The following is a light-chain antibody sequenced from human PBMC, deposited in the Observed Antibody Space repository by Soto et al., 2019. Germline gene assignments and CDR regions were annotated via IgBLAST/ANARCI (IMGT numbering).Light chain of an antibody. J-gene: IGKJ1*01. CDR3: QQYNRYAVT. CDR1: QSASTF. V-gene: IGKV1-5*01. CDR2: DAS. Sequence: DIQMTQSPSTLSASVGDRVTITCRASQSASTFLAWYQQKPGQAPKLLIYDASTLQSGVPSRFSASGSGIEFALTISGLQPDDFAVYYCQQYNRYAVTFGQGTKVDIK.